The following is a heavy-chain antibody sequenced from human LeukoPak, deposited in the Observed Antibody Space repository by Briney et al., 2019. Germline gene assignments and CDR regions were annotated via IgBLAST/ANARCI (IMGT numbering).Heavy chain of an antibody. D-gene: IGHD5-18*01. CDR3: ARDGIIYTFGYSYGGLTSSSSWYTVNYMDV. CDR2: ISAYNGNT. Sequence: GASVKVSCKASGYTFTSYGISWVRQAPGQGLEWMGWISAYNGNTNYAQKLQGRVTMTTDTSTSTAYMELRSLRSDDTAVYYCARDGIIYTFGYSYGGLTSSSSWYTVNYMDVWGKGTTVTVSS. J-gene: IGHJ6*03. V-gene: IGHV1-18*01. CDR1: GYTFTSYG.